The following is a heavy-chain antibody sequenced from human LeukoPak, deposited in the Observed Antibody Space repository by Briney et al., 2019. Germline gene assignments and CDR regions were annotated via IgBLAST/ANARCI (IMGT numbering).Heavy chain of an antibody. CDR3: ARGFDSSGSYHY. CDR2: IYYSGST. D-gene: IGHD3-22*01. V-gene: IGHV4-59*01. Sequence: SETLSLTCTVSGGSISSYYWSWIRQPPGKGLEWIGYIYYSGSTNYNPSLKSRVTISLDTSKNQFSLKLSSVTAADTAVYYCARGFDSSGSYHYWGQGTLVTVSS. CDR1: GGSISSYY. J-gene: IGHJ4*02.